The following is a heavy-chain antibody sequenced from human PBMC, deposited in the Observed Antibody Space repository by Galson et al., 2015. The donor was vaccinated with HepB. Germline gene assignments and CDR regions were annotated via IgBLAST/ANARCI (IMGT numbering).Heavy chain of an antibody. Sequence: PALVKPTQTLTLTCTFSGFSLSTSGVGVGWIRQPPGKALECLALIYWDDDKRYSPSLKSRLTINKDTSKNQVVLTMTNLGPVDTATYYCVHTFFACYYDSRKSSYFDSWGQGTLVIVTS. CDR3: VHTFFACYYDSRKSSYFDS. J-gene: IGHJ4*02. V-gene: IGHV2-5*02. CDR1: GFSLSTSGVG. CDR2: IYWDDDK. D-gene: IGHD3-22*01.